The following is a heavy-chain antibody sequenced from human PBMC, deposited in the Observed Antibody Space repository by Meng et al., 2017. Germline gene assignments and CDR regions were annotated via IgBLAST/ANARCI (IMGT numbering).Heavy chain of an antibody. CDR2: INPSGGST. J-gene: IGHJ3*02. CDR3: ARGGGSSGWYLDAFDI. Sequence: ASVKVSCKASGYTFTSYYMHWVRQAPGQGLEWMGIINPSGGSTSYAQKFQGRVTMTRDTSTSTVYMELSSLRSENTAVYYCARGGGSSGWYLDAFDIWGQGTMVTVSS. CDR1: GYTFTSYY. V-gene: IGHV1-46*01. D-gene: IGHD6-19*01.